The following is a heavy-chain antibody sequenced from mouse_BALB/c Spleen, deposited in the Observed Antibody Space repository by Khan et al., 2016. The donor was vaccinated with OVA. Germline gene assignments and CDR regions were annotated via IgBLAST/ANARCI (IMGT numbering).Heavy chain of an antibody. CDR2: INPGSGGT. J-gene: IGHJ3*01. D-gene: IGHD2-1*01. CDR3: ARSGNPSWFAY. Sequence: VQLQESGAELVRPGTSVKVSCKASGYAFTNYLIEWVKQRPGQGLEWIGVINPGSGGTNYNEKFKGKATLTADKSSSTAYMQFNSLTSDDSAVYFCARSGNPSWFAYWGQGTLVTVSA. V-gene: IGHV1-54*01. CDR1: GYAFTNYL.